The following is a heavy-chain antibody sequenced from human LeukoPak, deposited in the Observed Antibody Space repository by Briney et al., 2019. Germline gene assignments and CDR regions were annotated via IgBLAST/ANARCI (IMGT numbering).Heavy chain of an antibody. V-gene: IGHV3-30*18. J-gene: IGHJ4*02. CDR3: AKDPNYSGSPVYFFDY. CDR2: ISYDGSNK. D-gene: IGHD1-26*01. Sequence: SGGSLRLSCAASGFTFSSYGMHWVRQAPGKGLEWVAVISYDGSNKYYADSAKGRFTISRDNSKNTLSLQMNSLRAEDTAVYYCAKDPNYSGSPVYFFDYWGQGTLVTVSS. CDR1: GFTFSSYG.